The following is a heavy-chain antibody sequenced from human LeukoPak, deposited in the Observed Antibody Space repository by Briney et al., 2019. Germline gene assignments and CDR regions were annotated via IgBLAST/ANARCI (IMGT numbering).Heavy chain of an antibody. J-gene: IGHJ4*02. CDR3: ARDPRVAGGWQFVY. Sequence: SQTLSLTCAISGDSVSSKSATWNWNRQSPSRGLEWLGNTYYRSKWYNDSALSVKGRLTISPDTSKNQFSLQMISVTPEDTAVYYCARDPRVAGGWQFVYWGERTLVTVSS. CDR1: GDSVSSKSAT. CDR2: TYYRSKWYN. D-gene: IGHD6-19*01. V-gene: IGHV6-1*01.